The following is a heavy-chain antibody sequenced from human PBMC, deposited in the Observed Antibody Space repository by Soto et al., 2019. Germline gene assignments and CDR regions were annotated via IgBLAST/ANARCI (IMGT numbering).Heavy chain of an antibody. CDR2: ISYDGSNK. D-gene: IGHD3-22*01. CDR1: GFTFSSYA. Sequence: ESGGGVVQPGRSLRLSCAASGFTFSSYAMHWVRQAPGKGLEWVAVISYDGSNKYYADSVKGRFTISRDNSKNTLYLQMNSLRAEDTAVYYCARDYYDSSGYYSGDAFDIWGQGTMVTVSS. CDR3: ARDYYDSSGYYSGDAFDI. V-gene: IGHV3-30-3*01. J-gene: IGHJ3*02.